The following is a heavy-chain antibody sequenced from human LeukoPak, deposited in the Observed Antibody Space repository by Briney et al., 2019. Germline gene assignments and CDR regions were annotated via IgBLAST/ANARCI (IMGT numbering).Heavy chain of an antibody. V-gene: IGHV3-7*01. CDR1: GFTFSSYW. J-gene: IGHJ4*02. D-gene: IGHD1-1*01. Sequence: GGSLRLSCAASGFTFSSYWMFWARQAPGKGLEWVANIKQDGSEKYYVDSVKGRFIISRDNAKNSLYLQMNSLRVEDTAVYYCARRTSEMNYFDYWGQGTLVTVSS. CDR2: IKQDGSEK. CDR3: ARRTSEMNYFDY.